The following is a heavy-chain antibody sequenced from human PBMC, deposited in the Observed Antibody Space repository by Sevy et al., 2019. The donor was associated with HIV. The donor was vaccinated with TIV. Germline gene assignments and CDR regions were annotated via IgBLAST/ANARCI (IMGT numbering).Heavy chain of an antibody. CDR2: IIPIFGTA. D-gene: IGHD6-13*01. CDR3: ARVAAAGTNWFDP. CDR1: GGTFSSYA. J-gene: IGHJ5*02. V-gene: IGHV1-69*13. Sequence: ASVKVSCKASGGTFSSYAISWVRQAPGQGLEWMGRIIPIFGTANYAQKFQGRVTITADESTSTAYMELSRLRSEDTAVYYCARVAAAGTNWFDPWGQGTLVTVSS.